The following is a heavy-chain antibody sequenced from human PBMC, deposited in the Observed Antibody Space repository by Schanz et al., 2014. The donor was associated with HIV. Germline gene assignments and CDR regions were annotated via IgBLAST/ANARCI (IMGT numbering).Heavy chain of an antibody. D-gene: IGHD2-15*01. CDR3: ARGVRRDCRTPDCNTGWFDP. CDR1: GGSFSGYY. J-gene: IGHJ5*02. V-gene: IGHV4-34*02. Sequence: QVHLQQWGAGLLKPSETLSLTCAVYGGSFSGYYWSWIRQPPGKGLEWIGEINHSGSTNYSPSLKSRATISVAASKRQFSLNLASVTAADTAVYYCARGVRRDCRTPDCNTGWFDPWGQGTLVTVSS. CDR2: INHSGST.